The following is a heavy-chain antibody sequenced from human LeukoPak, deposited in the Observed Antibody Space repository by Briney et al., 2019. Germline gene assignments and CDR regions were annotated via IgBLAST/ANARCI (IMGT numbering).Heavy chain of an antibody. CDR2: IYYSGST. CDR1: GGSISSGGYS. V-gene: IGHV4-31*03. CDR3: ARVRGSPGGYLDY. J-gene: IGHJ4*02. D-gene: IGHD3-10*01. Sequence: KPSETLSLTCTVSGGSISSGGYSWSWIRQHPGKGLEWIGYIYYSGSTYYNPSLKSRVTISVDTSKNQFSLKLSSVTAADTAVYYCARVRGSPGGYLDYWGQGTLVTVSS.